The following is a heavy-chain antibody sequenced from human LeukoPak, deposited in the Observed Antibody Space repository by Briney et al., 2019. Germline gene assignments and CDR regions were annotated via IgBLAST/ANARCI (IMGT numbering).Heavy chain of an antibody. CDR3: ASHHTVTPVYEIDY. CDR2: ISGSGGST. J-gene: IGHJ4*02. D-gene: IGHD4-17*01. V-gene: IGHV3-23*01. CDR1: GFTFSSYA. Sequence: HPGGSLRLSCAASGFTFSSYAMSWVRQAPGKGLEWVSAISGSGGSTYYADSVKGRFIISRGNSKNTLYLQMNSLRAEDTAVYYCASHHTVTPVYEIDYWGQGTLVTVSS.